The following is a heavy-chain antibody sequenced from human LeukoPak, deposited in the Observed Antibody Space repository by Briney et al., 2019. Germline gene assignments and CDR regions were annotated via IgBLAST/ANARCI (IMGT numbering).Heavy chain of an antibody. CDR3: ARDKIVPGVCAFDI. CDR2: ISSSSSYI. V-gene: IGHV3-21*01. J-gene: IGHJ3*02. Sequence: GGSLRLSCAASGFTFSSYSMNWVRQAPGKGLEWVSSISSSSSYIYYADSVQGRFTISRDNAKNSLYLQMNSLRAEDTAVYYCARDKIVPGVCAFDIWGQGTMVTVSS. CDR1: GFTFSSYS. D-gene: IGHD2-8*01.